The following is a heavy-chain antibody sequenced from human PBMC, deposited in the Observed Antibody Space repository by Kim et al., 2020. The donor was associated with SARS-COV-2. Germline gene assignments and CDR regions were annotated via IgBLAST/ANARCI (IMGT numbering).Heavy chain of an antibody. CDR3: ARGRSSYL. V-gene: IGHV4-59*13. CDR1: GASITTYF. J-gene: IGHJ5*02. Sequence: SETLSLTYTVSGASITTYFWSWIRQPPGKGLEWIGYIYYSGTTKYNPSLQSRVTISVDMSKNQFSLKLSSVTAADTAVYYCARGRSSYLWGQGTLVTVSS. CDR2: IYYSGTT. D-gene: IGHD6-13*01.